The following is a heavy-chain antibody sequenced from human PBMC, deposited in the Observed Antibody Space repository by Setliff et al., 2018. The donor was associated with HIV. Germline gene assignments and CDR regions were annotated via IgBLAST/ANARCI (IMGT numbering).Heavy chain of an antibody. CDR3: ARRVPTILHDAFDI. Sequence: KSSETLSLTCTVSNSSISGHYYWGWIRQPPGKGLEWIASIFHSGGTFYNPSLESRVTISIDTSKNQFSLRLRSVTAADTAMYFCARRVPTILHDAFDIWGQGTMVTVSS. V-gene: IGHV4-38-2*02. CDR2: IFHSGGT. CDR1: NSSISGHYY. D-gene: IGHD1-1*01. J-gene: IGHJ3*02.